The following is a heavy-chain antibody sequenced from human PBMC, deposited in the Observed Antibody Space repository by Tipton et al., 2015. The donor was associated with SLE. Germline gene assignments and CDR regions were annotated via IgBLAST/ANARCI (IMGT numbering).Heavy chain of an antibody. CDR2: IYYTGNT. D-gene: IGHD5-24*01. Sequence: TLSLTCTVSGGSISSSSYYWGWIRQPPGKGLEWIGNIYYTGNTFYSPSLKSRVTISLDTSKNQFSLNLSSVTAADTAVYYCARHCQLYSFVYWGQGTLVTVSS. CDR1: GGSISSSSYY. V-gene: IGHV4-39*07. CDR3: ARHCQLYSFVY. J-gene: IGHJ4*02.